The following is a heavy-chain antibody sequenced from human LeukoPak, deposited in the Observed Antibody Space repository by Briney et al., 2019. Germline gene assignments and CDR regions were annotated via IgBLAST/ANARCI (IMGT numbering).Heavy chain of an antibody. CDR2: VGSSGDT. CDR1: GSTFNNYD. J-gene: IGHJ4*02. CDR3: ARSRATWGNIDF. D-gene: IGHD3-16*01. Sequence: GGSLRLSCTTSGSTFNNYDMHWVRQAPGKGLEWVSGVGSSGDTHYPASVTGRFSISRENAKNSLYLQINGLRAEDTAVYYCARSRATWGNIDFWGQGTQVIVSS. V-gene: IGHV3-13*01.